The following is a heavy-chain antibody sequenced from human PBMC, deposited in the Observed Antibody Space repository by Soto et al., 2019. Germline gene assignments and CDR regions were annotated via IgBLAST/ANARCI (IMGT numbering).Heavy chain of an antibody. D-gene: IGHD6-13*01. CDR2: INHSGST. J-gene: IGHJ4*02. CDR1: GGSFSGYY. CDR3: ARGPGIAAAGTFFDY. Sequence: SETLSLTCAVYGGSFSGYYWSWIRQPPGKGLEWIGEINHSGSTNYNPSLKSRVTISVDTSKNQFSLKLSSVTAADTAVYYCARGPGIAAAGTFFDYWGQGTLVTVSS. V-gene: IGHV4-34*01.